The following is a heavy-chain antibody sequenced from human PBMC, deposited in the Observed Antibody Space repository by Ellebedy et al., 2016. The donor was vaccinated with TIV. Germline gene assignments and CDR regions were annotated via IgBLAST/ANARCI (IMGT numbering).Heavy chain of an antibody. CDR2: IYYSGSS. D-gene: IGHD6-25*01. CDR1: GGSISSGHYY. CDR3: ARVGYYFDS. V-gene: IGHV4-30-4*01. J-gene: IGHJ4*02. Sequence: SETLSLTCTVSGGSISSGHYYWSWIRQPPGKGLEWIGHIYYSGSSYYNPSLKSRITLSVDTSKNQFSLKLSSVTAADTAVYYCARVGYYFDSWGQGTLVTVSS.